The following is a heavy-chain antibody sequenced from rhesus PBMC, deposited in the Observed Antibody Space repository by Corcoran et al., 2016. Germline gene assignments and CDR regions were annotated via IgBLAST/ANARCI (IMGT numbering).Heavy chain of an antibody. Sequence: PPGKALEWLASIYWNDSKYYSTSLKSRLTISKDTSKNQVVLTMTNMDPVDTATYYCARYSSWTTFFDYWGQGVLVTVSS. J-gene: IGHJ4*01. V-gene: IGHV2-95*01. CDR3: ARYSSWTTFFDY. D-gene: IGHD6-13*01. CDR2: IYWNDSK.